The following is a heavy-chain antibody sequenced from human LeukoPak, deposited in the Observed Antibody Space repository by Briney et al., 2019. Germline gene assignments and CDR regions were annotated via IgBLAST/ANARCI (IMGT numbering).Heavy chain of an antibody. V-gene: IGHV4-61*09. CDR2: VHISGST. CDR1: GGSVSSRSYC. J-gene: IGHJ4*02. Sequence: SETLSLTCTVSGGSVSSRSYCWSWIRQPAGKGLEWIGHVHISGSTNYNSSLKSRVTISVDTSKNQFSLKLSSVTAADTAMYYCVKSGGYGLIDYWGQGTLVTVSS. D-gene: IGHD1-26*01. CDR3: VKSGGYGLIDY.